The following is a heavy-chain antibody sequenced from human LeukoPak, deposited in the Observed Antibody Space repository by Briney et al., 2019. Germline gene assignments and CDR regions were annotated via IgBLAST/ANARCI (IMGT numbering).Heavy chain of an antibody. CDR3: ARDLGYCSSTSCPPPHWFDP. J-gene: IGHJ5*02. CDR2: INHSGST. CDR1: GGSFSGYF. V-gene: IGHV4-34*01. D-gene: IGHD2-2*01. Sequence: NPSETLSLTCAVNGGSFSGYFWSWIRQPPGKGLEWIGEINHSGSTYYNASLKSRVTMSVDTSKNQFSLKLSSVTAADTAVYYCARDLGYCSSTSCPPPHWFDPWGQGTLVTVSS.